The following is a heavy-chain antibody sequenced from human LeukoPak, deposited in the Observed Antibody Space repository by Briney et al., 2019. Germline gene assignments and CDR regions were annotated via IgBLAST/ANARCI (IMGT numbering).Heavy chain of an antibody. D-gene: IGHD5-24*01. CDR2: ISGSGDDT. V-gene: IGHV3-23*01. Sequence: GGSLRLSCAASGFTFTNFAMNWVRQAPGKGLEWVSSISGSGDDTSYADSVKDRFTISRDNSRNTLYLQMNSLRAEDTAVYYCAKQFVDIWGQGTLVTVSS. J-gene: IGHJ5*02. CDR3: AKQFVDI. CDR1: GFTFTNFA.